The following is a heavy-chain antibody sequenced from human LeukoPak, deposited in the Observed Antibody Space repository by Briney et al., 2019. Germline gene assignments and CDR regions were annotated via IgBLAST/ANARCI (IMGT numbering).Heavy chain of an antibody. CDR3: ARESTGSGSYYSFDY. V-gene: IGHV3-30*02. D-gene: IGHD3-10*01. CDR1: GFTFSSYG. CDR2: IRLDGSIK. J-gene: IGHJ4*02. Sequence: GGSLRLSCAASGFTFSSYGMHWVRQAPGKGLEWVAFIRLDGSIKYYAESVKDRFTISRDNSKNTLYVQMNSLRDEDTAVYYCARESTGSGSYYSFDYWGQGTLVTVSS.